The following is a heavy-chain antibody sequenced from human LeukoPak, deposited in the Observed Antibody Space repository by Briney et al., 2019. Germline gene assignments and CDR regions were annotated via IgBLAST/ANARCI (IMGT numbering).Heavy chain of an antibody. V-gene: IGHV3-30-3*01. J-gene: IGHJ3*02. Sequence: GGSLRLSCAASGFTFSSYAMHWVRQAPGKGLEWVAVISYDGSNKYYADSVKGRFPISRDNSKNTLYLQMNSLRAEDTAVYYCSSDILTVTDAFDIWGQGTMVTVSS. CDR1: GFTFSSYA. D-gene: IGHD3-9*01. CDR2: ISYDGSNK. CDR3: SSDILTVTDAFDI.